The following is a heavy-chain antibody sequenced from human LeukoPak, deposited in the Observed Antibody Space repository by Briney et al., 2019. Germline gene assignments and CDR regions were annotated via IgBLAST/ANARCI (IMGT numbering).Heavy chain of an antibody. V-gene: IGHV1-18*01. Sequence: ASVKVSCKASGYTFPSYGISWVRQAPGQGLEWMGRISAYIGNTNYAQKLQGRVTMTTDTSTSTAYMELRSLRSDDTAVYYCARGGDYYGSGSYYRAMDYWGQGTLVTVSS. CDR2: ISAYIGNT. CDR3: ARGGDYYGSGSYYRAMDY. J-gene: IGHJ4*02. CDR1: GYTFPSYG. D-gene: IGHD3-10*01.